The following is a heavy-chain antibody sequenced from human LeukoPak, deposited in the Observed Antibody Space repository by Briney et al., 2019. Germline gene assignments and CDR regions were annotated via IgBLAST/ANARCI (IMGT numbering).Heavy chain of an antibody. CDR3: ARDQNRAWAARPDAFDI. Sequence: PGGSLRLSCAASGFTFSSYSMNWVRQAPGKGLEWVSTISSSSSYIYYADSVKGRFTISRDNAKNSLYLQMNSLRAEDTAVYYCARDQNRAWAARPDAFDIWGQGTMVTVSS. V-gene: IGHV3-21*01. CDR1: GFTFSSYS. CDR2: ISSSSSYI. J-gene: IGHJ3*02. D-gene: IGHD6-6*01.